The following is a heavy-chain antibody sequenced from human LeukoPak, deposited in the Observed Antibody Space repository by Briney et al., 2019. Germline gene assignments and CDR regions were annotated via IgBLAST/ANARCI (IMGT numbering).Heavy chain of an antibody. CDR3: VRGIEVAGTFSWFDP. D-gene: IGHD6-19*01. J-gene: IGHJ5*02. CDR1: GFTFSSYS. Sequence: GGSLRLSCAASGFTFSSYSMNWVRQAPGKGLEWVAVISYDGSNKDYADSVKGRFTISRDNAKNTLYLQMNSLRAEDTAIYYCVRGIEVAGTFSWFDPWGQGTLVTVSS. CDR2: ISYDGSNK. V-gene: IGHV3-30*03.